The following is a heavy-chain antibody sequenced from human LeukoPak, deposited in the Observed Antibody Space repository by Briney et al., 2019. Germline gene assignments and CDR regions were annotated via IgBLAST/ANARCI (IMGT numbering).Heavy chain of an antibody. J-gene: IGHJ4*02. CDR1: GYTFSYYD. CDR2: VSPNSGDA. Sequence: GASVKVSCKASGYTFSYYDINWVRQATGQGLEWMGSVSPNSGDAVYAQKFQGRVAMTRSTSTSTAYMELTSLRSDDTAVYYCATIDFRSGFYMFGGGGNWGQGTLLIFSS. CDR3: ATIDFRSGFYMFGGGGN. V-gene: IGHV1-8*01. D-gene: IGHD3-3*01.